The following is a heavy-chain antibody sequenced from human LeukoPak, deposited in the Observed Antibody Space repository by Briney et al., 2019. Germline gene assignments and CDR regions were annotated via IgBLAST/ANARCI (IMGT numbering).Heavy chain of an antibody. Sequence: GSLRLSCLTSGFTFSTNAMSWIRQPPGKGLEWIGEINHSGSTNYNPSLKSRVTISVDTSKNQISLKLSSVTAADTAVYYCARDRIVVVPAAISPNYYYYGMDVWGQGTTVTVSS. CDR2: INHSGST. J-gene: IGHJ6*02. V-gene: IGHV4-34*01. CDR1: GFTFSTNA. CDR3: ARDRIVVVPAAISPNYYYYGMDV. D-gene: IGHD2-2*01.